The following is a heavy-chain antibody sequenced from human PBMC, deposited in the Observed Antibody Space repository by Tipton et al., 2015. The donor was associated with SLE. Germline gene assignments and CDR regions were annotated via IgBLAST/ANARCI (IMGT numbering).Heavy chain of an antibody. CDR1: GGSISGHF. Sequence: TLSLTCTVSGGSISGHFWTWIRQLPGKGLEWIGYISHSGVTNYNPSLKSRVSISVDTSKNQFSLKLSSVTAADTAIYYCARYRSGYETVEFWGQGTLVTVPS. V-gene: IGHV4-59*11. D-gene: IGHD5-12*01. CDR2: ISHSGVT. J-gene: IGHJ4*02. CDR3: ARYRSGYETVEF.